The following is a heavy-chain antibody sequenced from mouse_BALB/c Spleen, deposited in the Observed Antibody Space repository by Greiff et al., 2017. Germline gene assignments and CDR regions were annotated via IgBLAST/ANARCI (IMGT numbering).Heavy chain of an antibody. D-gene: IGHD2-14*01. V-gene: IGHV1-63*02. CDR3: ARDRGWFAY. J-gene: IGHJ3*01. CDR2: IYPGGGYT. Sequence: VQVVESGAELVRPGTSVKISCKASGYTFTNYWLGWVKQRPGHGLEWIGDIYPGGGYTNYNEKFKGKATLTADTSSSTAYMQLSSLTSEDSAVYFCARDRGWFAYWGQGTLVTVSA. CDR1: GYTFTNYW.